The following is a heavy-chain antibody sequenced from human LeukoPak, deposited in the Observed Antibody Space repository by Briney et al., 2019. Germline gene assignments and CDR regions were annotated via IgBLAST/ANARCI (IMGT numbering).Heavy chain of an antibody. D-gene: IGHD5-12*01. CDR2: ISAYNGNT. CDR3: ARVEVDIVATITFDY. J-gene: IGHJ4*02. V-gene: IGHV1-18*04. CDR1: GYTFTSYG. Sequence: ASVKVSCKASGYTFTSYGISWVRQAPGQGLEWMGWISAYNGNTNYARKLQGRVTMTTDTSTSTAYMELRSLRSDDTAVYYCARVEVDIVATITFDYWGQGTLVTVSS.